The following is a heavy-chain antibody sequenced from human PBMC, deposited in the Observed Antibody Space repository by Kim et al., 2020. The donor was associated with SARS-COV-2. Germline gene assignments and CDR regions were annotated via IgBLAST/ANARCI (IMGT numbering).Heavy chain of an antibody. CDR3: ARHKRSTVVPAAIPTILFDY. CDR1: GGSISSSSYY. J-gene: IGHJ4*02. Sequence: SETLSLTCTVSGGSISSSSYYWGWIRQPPGKGLEWIGSIYYSGSTYYNPSLKSRVTISVDTSKNQFSLKLSSVTAADTAVYYCARHKRSTVVPAAIPTILFDYWGQGTLVTVSS. D-gene: IGHD2-2*02. CDR2: IYYSGST. V-gene: IGHV4-39*01.